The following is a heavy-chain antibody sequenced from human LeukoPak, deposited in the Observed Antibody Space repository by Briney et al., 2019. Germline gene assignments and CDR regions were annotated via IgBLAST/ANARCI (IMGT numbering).Heavy chain of an antibody. J-gene: IGHJ4*02. D-gene: IGHD4-23*01. CDR2: MKGDGGEI. CDR1: AFTFSSYW. Sequence: TGGSLRLSCEASAFTFSSYWMSWVRQAPGKGLEWVANMKGDGGEINYVDSVKGRFTISRDNAKNSLFLQMNSLRVEDTAVYYCARDRGYSTFDYWGQGTLVIVSS. V-gene: IGHV3-7*01. CDR3: ARDRGYSTFDY.